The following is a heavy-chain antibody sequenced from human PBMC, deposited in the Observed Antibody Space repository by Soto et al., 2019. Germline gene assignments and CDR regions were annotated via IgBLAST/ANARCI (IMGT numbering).Heavy chain of an antibody. Sequence: QVHLQESGPGLLKPSGTLSLTCGVSGDSITSSKRWSWVRQTPEKGLEWIGETYHSRITKNNPSLHTRVTITVDKSKIQFCRNLNSVTAADRAVYYCARRHYDILTGYYRGLDCWGQGTLVTVSS. CDR2: TYHSRIT. J-gene: IGHJ5*01. CDR3: ARRHYDILTGYYRGLDC. D-gene: IGHD3-9*01. CDR1: GDSITSSKR. V-gene: IGHV4-4*02.